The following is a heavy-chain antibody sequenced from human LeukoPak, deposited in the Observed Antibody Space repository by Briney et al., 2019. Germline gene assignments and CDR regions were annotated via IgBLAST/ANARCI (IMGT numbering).Heavy chain of an antibody. V-gene: IGHV4-59*01. J-gene: IGHJ4*02. CDR3: ARARPGYGGNYYFDY. CDR1: GGSISSYY. CDR2: IYYSGST. D-gene: IGHD4-23*01. Sequence: SETLSLTXTVSGGSISSYYWSWIRQPPGKGLEWIGYIYYSGSTNYNPSLKSRVTISVDTSKNQFSLKLSSVTAADTAVHYCARARPGYGGNYYFDYWGQGTLVTVSS.